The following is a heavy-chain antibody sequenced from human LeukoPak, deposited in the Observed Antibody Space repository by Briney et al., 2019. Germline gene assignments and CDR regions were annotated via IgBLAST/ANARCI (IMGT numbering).Heavy chain of an antibody. CDR1: GFTFSDYY. Sequence: PGRSLRLSCAASGFTFSDYYMSWIRQAPGKGLEWVSYISSSGSTIYYADSVKGRFTISRDNAKNSLYLQMNSLRAEDTAVYYCARVHLQYYYYYYMDVWGKGTTVTVSS. CDR2: ISSSGSTI. J-gene: IGHJ6*03. D-gene: IGHD3-3*02. CDR3: ARVHLQYYYYYYMDV. V-gene: IGHV3-11*01.